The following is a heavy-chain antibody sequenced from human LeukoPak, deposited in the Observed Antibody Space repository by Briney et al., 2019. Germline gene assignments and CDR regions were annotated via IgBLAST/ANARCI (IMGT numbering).Heavy chain of an antibody. CDR1: GGPITSNF. D-gene: IGHD1-1*01. Sequence: SETLSLTCTVSGGPITSNFWSWIRQPPGKGLEWIGYLYNTVNTKYNPSLKSRATIYGDTSKNQFSLKLNSLSAADTAVYYCARAEPDWNPPDYWGQGILVTVSS. V-gene: IGHV4-4*08. CDR3: ARAEPDWNPPDY. CDR2: LYNTVNT. J-gene: IGHJ4*02.